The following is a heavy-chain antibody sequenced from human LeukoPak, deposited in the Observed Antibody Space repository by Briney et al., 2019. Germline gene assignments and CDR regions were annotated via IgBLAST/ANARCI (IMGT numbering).Heavy chain of an antibody. CDR2: IYPADSQT. CDR1: GYRFTNYW. CDR3: AKDGDLEDIIVVPTAYPFDY. V-gene: IGHV5-51*01. Sequence: GESLKISCTGSGYRFTNYWIGWVRQMPGKGLEWMGVIYPADSQTKYSPSFQGQVTISADKSINTAYLQWNSLKASDTAMYYCAKDGDLEDIIVVPTAYPFDYWGQGTLVTVSS. D-gene: IGHD2-2*01. J-gene: IGHJ4*02.